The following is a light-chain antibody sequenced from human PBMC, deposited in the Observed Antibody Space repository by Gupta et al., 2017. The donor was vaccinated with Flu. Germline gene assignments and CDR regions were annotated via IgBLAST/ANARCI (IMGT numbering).Light chain of an antibody. V-gene: IGKV3-20*01. CDR1: QSLATTY. CDR3: QQYGNSPLT. CDR2: AAS. Sequence: ESVLTQSPDTLYLSPGERATLSCRASQSLATTYLAWYQQKPGQAPRLLIYAASSRATGIPDRFSGSGSGTDFTLTISRLEPEDFAVYYCQQYGNSPLTFGGGTRVEIK. J-gene: IGKJ4*01.